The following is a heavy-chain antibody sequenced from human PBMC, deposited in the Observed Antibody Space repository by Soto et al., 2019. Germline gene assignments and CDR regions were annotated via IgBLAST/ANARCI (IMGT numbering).Heavy chain of an antibody. CDR2: IYWNDDK. V-gene: IGHV2-5*01. CDR1: GFSLTTSGVG. Sequence: SGPTLVNPTQTLTLTCTFSGFSLTTSGVGVGWIRQPPGKALEWLALIYWNDDKRYSPSLKGRLTITKDTSKNQVVLAMTNMDPVDTATYYWSHHTFTPATNWFDSWGLGTLVIVSS. D-gene: IGHD2-2*01. J-gene: IGHJ5*01. CDR3: SHHTFTPATNWFDS.